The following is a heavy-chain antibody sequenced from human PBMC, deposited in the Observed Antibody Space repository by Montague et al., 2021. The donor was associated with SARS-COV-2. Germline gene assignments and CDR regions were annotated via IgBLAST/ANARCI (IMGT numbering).Heavy chain of an antibody. Sequence: SETLSLTCTVSGGSISSHNYYWDWIRQPPGKGLEWIGSIYDSGNTYYNPSLKSRVTISVDTSKNHFSLKLNSVTAADTAFYYCARRGRKHLPVATTIGGLDAWGQGTMVTVSS. CDR1: GGSISSHNYY. CDR3: ARRGRKHLPVATTIGGLDA. V-gene: IGHV4-39*02. D-gene: IGHD1-26*01. J-gene: IGHJ3*01. CDR2: IYDSGNT.